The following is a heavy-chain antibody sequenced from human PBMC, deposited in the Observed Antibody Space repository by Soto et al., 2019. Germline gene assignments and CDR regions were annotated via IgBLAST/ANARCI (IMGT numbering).Heavy chain of an antibody. V-gene: IGHV3-7*03. D-gene: IGHD3-3*01. CDR3: ARVGRYYDFWSGYETLDY. CDR2: IKQDGSEK. Sequence: EVQLVESGGGLVQPGGSLRLSCAASGFTFSSYWMSWVRQAPGKGLEWVANIKQDGSEKYYVDSVKGRFTISRDNAKNSLYLQMNSLRAEDTAVYYCARVGRYYDFWSGYETLDYWGQGTLVTASS. CDR1: GFTFSSYW. J-gene: IGHJ4*02.